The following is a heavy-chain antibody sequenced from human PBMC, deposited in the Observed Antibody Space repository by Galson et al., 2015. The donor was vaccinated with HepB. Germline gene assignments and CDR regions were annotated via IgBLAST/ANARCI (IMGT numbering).Heavy chain of an antibody. CDR1: GYTLTELS. J-gene: IGHJ4*02. D-gene: IGHD3-3*01. V-gene: IGHV1-24*01. Sequence: SVKVSCKVSGYTLTELSMHWVRQAPGKGLEWMGGFDPEDGETIYAQKFQGRVTMTEDTSTDTAYMELSSLRSEDTAVYYCATDLGSHYDFWNPLGPRDYWGQGTLVTVSS. CDR2: FDPEDGET. CDR3: ATDLGSHYDFWNPLGPRDY.